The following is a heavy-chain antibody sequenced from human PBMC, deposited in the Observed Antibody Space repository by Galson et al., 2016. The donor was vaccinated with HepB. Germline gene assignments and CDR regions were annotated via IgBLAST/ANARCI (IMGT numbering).Heavy chain of an antibody. CDR3: ARGASSFYDSRGYYTFDL. CDR2: ISSDGSEK. J-gene: IGHJ2*01. Sequence: SLRLSCAASGFTFSSHAMHWVRQAPGKGLEWVAVISSDGSEKYYGASVKGRFTISRDNSKNTLYLQMNSLRVEDTAVHYCARGASSFYDSRGYYTFDLWGRGTLVAVSS. D-gene: IGHD3-22*01. V-gene: IGHV3-30*04. CDR1: GFTFSSHA.